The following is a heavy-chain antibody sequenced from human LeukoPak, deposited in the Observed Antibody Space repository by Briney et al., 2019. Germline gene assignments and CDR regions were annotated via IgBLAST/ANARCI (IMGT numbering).Heavy chain of an antibody. D-gene: IGHD6-13*01. CDR2: ISSSSSYI. J-gene: IGHJ5*02. V-gene: IGHV3-21*01. CDR1: GFTFSGYS. CDR3: AKAVIAAAGFPFDP. Sequence: GGSLRLSCAASGFTFSGYSMNWVRQAPGKGLEWVSSISSSSSYIYYADSVKGRFTISRDNAKNSLYLQMNSLRAEDTAVYYCAKAVIAAAGFPFDPWGQGTLVTVSS.